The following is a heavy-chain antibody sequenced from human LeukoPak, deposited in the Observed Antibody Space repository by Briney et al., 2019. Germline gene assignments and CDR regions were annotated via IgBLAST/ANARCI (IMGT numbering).Heavy chain of an antibody. CDR2: INHSGST. J-gene: IGHJ5*02. D-gene: IGHD3-3*01. Sequence: SETLSLTCAVSGYSISSGYYWGWIRQPPGKGLEWIGNINHSGSTYYNPSLKSRVTISVDTSKNQFSLKLSSVTAADTAVYYCARDLTYYDFWSVPGWFDPWGQGTLVTVSS. CDR3: ARDLTYYDFWSVPGWFDP. V-gene: IGHV4-38-2*02. CDR1: GYSISSGYY.